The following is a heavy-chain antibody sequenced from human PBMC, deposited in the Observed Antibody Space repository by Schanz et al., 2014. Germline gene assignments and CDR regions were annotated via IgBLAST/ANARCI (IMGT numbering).Heavy chain of an antibody. V-gene: IGHV3-23*01. CDR2: INTGGDST. D-gene: IGHD6-13*01. CDR1: GFTFSTYA. CDR3: AKSQGSSFDS. J-gene: IGHJ4*02. Sequence: EVKLLESGGTLVRPGGSLRLSCAASGFTFSTYAMAWVRQAPGKGLEWVSSINTGGDSTYYADSVKGRFTISRDNSKNTLYLQMSSLRADDTAVYYCAKSQGSSFDSWGQGTLVTVSS.